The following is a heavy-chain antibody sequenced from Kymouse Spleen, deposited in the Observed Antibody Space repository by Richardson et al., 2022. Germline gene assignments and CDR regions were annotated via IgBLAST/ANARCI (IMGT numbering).Heavy chain of an antibody. V-gene: IGHV3-13*01. CDR2: IGTAGDT. D-gene: IGHD6-13*01. Sequence: EVQLVESGGGLVQPGGSLRLSCAASGFTFSSYDMHWVRQATGKGLEWVSAIGTAGDTYYPGSVKGRFTISRENAKNSLYLQMNSLRAGDTAVYYCARGGSSSWYNYYYYYGMDVWGQGTTVTVSS. J-gene: IGHJ6*02. CDR3: ARGGSSSWYNYYYYYGMDV. CDR1: GFTFSSYD.